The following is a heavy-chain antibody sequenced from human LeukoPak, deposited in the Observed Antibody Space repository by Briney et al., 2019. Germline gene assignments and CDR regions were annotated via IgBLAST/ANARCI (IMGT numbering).Heavy chain of an antibody. V-gene: IGHV3-64D*06. CDR2: ISSNGDNT. D-gene: IGHD2-21*02. CDR1: GFTFSGSA. Sequence: GGSLRLSCAASGFTFSGSAMHWVRQASGKGLEYVAGISSNGDNTDFADSAKGRFTISRDNSKSTLFLQMNSLRAEDTAVYFCTRDSALLGVAFDLWGQGTVDTVSS. CDR3: TRDSALLGVAFDL. J-gene: IGHJ3*01.